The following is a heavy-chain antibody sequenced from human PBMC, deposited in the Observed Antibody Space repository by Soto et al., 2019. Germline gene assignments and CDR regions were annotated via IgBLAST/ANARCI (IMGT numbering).Heavy chain of an antibody. J-gene: IGHJ4*02. D-gene: IGHD3-9*01. V-gene: IGHV3-7*03. CDR3: ARSPYFFRGPLDY. Sequence: EVRLVESGGGLVQPGGSLRLSCAASGFTFSSYWMSWVRQAPGKGLEWVANIKQDGSEKYYVDSVKGRFTISRDNAKKSLYLQMNSLRAEDTAVYYCARSPYFFRGPLDYWGQGTLVTVSS. CDR1: GFTFSSYW. CDR2: IKQDGSEK.